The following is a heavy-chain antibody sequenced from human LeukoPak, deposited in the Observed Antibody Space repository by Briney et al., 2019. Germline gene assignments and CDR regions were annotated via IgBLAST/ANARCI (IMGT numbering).Heavy chain of an antibody. J-gene: IGHJ5*02. CDR3: AGSYYYGSGFDP. Sequence: GGSLRLSCAASGFTFSNYWMSWVRQAPGKGLEWVTNIKPDGSEKHYVDSVKGRFTISRDNAKNSLYLQMNSLRAEDTAVYYCAGSYYYGSGFDPWGQGTLVTVSS. D-gene: IGHD3-10*01. V-gene: IGHV3-7*03. CDR1: GFTFSNYW. CDR2: IKPDGSEK.